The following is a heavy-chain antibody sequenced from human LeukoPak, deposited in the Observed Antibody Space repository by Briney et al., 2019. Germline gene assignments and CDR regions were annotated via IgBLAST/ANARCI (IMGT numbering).Heavy chain of an antibody. V-gene: IGHV4-30-2*01. CDR1: GGSISSGGYS. CDR3: ARDLDTAMGGSGAFDI. J-gene: IGHJ3*02. CDR2: IYHSGST. Sequence: SQTLSLTCAVSGGSISSGGYSWSWIRQPPGKGLEWIGYIYHSGSTYYNPSPKSRVTISVDRSKNQFSLKLSSVTAADTAVYYCARDLDTAMGGSGAFDIWGQGTMVTVSS. D-gene: IGHD5-18*01.